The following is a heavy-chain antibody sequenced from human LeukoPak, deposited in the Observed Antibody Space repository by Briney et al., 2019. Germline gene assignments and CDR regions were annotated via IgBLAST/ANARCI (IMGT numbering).Heavy chain of an antibody. D-gene: IGHD3-10*01. Sequence: GGSLRLSCAASGFTFSSYSMNWVRQAPGKGLEWVSSISSSSSYIYYADSVKGRFTISRDNAKNSLYLQMSSLRAEDTAVYYCARGGGSTWDYWGQGTLVTVSS. V-gene: IGHV3-21*01. CDR2: ISSSSSYI. CDR1: GFTFSSYS. CDR3: ARGGGSTWDY. J-gene: IGHJ4*02.